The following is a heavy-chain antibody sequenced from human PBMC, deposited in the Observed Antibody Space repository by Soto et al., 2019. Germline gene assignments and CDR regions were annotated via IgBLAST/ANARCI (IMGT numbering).Heavy chain of an antibody. Sequence: SETLSLTCTVSGDSVNSDFYFWNWIRQPPGKGLEWIGHIYYTGRTNYNPSLKSRVSLSVDTYKRYFSLRLTSVAAADTAFYYCARETPLAPRVLTSWGQGNLVTVSS. CDR1: GDSVNSDFYF. V-gene: IGHV4-61*03. D-gene: IGHD3-3*01. CDR3: ARETPLAPRVLTS. CDR2: IYYTGRT. J-gene: IGHJ4*02.